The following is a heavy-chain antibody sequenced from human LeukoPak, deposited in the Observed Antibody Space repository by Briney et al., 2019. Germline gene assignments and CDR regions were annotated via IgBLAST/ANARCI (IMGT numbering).Heavy chain of an antibody. CDR1: GYTFTSYG. CDR3: AREMLYYYDSSGCDY. J-gene: IGHJ4*02. D-gene: IGHD3-22*01. CDR2: ISAYNGNT. Sequence: ASVKVSCKASGYTFTSYGISWVRQAPGQGLEWMGWISAYNGNTNYAQKLQGRVTMTTDTSTSTAYMELRSLRSDDTAVYYCAREMLYYYDSSGCDYWGQGTLVTVSS. V-gene: IGHV1-18*01.